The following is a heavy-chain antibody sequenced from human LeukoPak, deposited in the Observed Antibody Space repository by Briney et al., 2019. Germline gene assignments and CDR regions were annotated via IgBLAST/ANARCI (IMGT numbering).Heavy chain of an antibody. V-gene: IGHV3-48*03. Sequence: GGSLRLSCAASGFTFSSYEMNWVRQAPGKGLEWISYISSSGSTKYYADSVKGRFTISRDNAKNSLYLQMNSLRAEDTAVYYCARGPEYSSGWYGGYWGRGALVTVSS. D-gene: IGHD6-19*01. CDR3: ARGPEYSSGWYGGY. J-gene: IGHJ4*02. CDR1: GFTFSSYE. CDR2: ISSSGSTK.